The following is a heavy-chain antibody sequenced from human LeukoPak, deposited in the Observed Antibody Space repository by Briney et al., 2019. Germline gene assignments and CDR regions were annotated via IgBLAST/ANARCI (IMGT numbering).Heavy chain of an antibody. J-gene: IGHJ4*02. D-gene: IGHD2-15*01. CDR3: ARLSSDGYYYSVY. Sequence: GESLKISCKDSGYSFTSYWIGWVRQMPGKGLEWMGIIYPGDSDTRYSPSFQGRVTISADKSISTAYLQWSSLKASDTAMYFCARLSSDGYYYSVYWGQGTLVTVSS. V-gene: IGHV5-51*01. CDR1: GYSFTSYW. CDR2: IYPGDSDT.